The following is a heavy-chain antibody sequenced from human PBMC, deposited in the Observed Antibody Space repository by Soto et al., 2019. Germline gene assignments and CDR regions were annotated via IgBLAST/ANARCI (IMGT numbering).Heavy chain of an antibody. CDR3: ASRHYDILTGPLYYYYGMDV. V-gene: IGHV3-30-3*01. CDR2: ISYDGSNK. J-gene: IGHJ6*02. Sequence: GGSLRLSCAASGFTFSTYPMHWVRQAPGKGLEWMAVISYDGSNKYYADSVKGRFTISRDISKNTLYLQMNSLRAEDTAVYYCASRHYDILTGPLYYYYGMDVWGQGTTVTVS. D-gene: IGHD3-9*01. CDR1: GFTFSTYP.